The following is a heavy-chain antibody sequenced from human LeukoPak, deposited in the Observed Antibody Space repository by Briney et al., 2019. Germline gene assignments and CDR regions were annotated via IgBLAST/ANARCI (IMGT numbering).Heavy chain of an antibody. D-gene: IGHD3-22*01. CDR2: INHSGST. Sequence: PSETLSLTCAVYGGSFSGYYWSWIRQPPGEGLEWIGEINHSGSTNHNPSLKSRVTISVDTSKNQFSLKLSSVTAADTAVYYCARAGGYGDFDYWGQGTLVTVSS. CDR1: GGSFSGYY. V-gene: IGHV4-34*01. CDR3: ARAGGYGDFDY. J-gene: IGHJ4*02.